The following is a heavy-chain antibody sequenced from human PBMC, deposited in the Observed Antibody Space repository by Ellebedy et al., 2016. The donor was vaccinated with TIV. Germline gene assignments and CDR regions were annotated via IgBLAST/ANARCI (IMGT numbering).Heavy chain of an antibody. CDR1: GYSFTSYW. V-gene: IGHV5-51*01. D-gene: IGHD6-13*01. CDR3: TRRPGDSSSWDNWFDP. J-gene: IGHJ5*02. Sequence: GESLKISCKVSGYSFTSYWIAWVRQMPGKGLEWMGSISTADSDAKYSPSLQGQVTMSAAKSTSTANLQWISRKAADTAMYYCTRRPGDSSSWDNWFDPWGQGTLVIVSS. CDR2: ISTADSDA.